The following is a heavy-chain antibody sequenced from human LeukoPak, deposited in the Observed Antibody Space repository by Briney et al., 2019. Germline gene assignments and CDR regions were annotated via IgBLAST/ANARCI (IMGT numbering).Heavy chain of an antibody. CDR1: GGSLSGSY. Sequence: PSETLSLTCAVYGGSLSGSYWSWIRQPPGKGLEWIGEINHSGSANYNPSLKSRVTLSIDKSKNQFSLNLNSVTAADTAVYYCARKIIKRYCSSTSCPSDAFDIWGQGTMVTVSS. D-gene: IGHD2-2*01. CDR2: INHSGSA. CDR3: ARKIIKRYCSSTSCPSDAFDI. V-gene: IGHV4-34*01. J-gene: IGHJ3*02.